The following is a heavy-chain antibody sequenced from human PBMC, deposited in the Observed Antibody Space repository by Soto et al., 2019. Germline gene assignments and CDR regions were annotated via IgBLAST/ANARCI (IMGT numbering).Heavy chain of an antibody. CDR2: IWYDGSNK. D-gene: IGHD6-13*01. Sequence: GGSLRLSCAASGFTFSSYGMHWVRQAPGKGLEWVAVIWYDGSNKYYADSVKGRFTISRDNSKNTLYLQMNSLRAEDTAVYYCARAAGGIAAALPFDYWGQGTLVTVSS. CDR3: ARAAGGIAAALPFDY. J-gene: IGHJ4*02. V-gene: IGHV3-33*01. CDR1: GFTFSSYG.